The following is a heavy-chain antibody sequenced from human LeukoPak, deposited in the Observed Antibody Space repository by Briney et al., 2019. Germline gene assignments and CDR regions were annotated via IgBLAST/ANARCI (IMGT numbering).Heavy chain of an antibody. CDR1: GFTFSSYA. CDR2: ISGSGGST. D-gene: IGHD3-3*01. V-gene: IGHV3-23*01. Sequence: PGGSLRLSCAASGFTFSSYAMTWVRQAPGKGLEWVSSISGSGGSTYYADSVKGRFTISRDSSTNTLYLQMNSLRAEDTAVYYCAKDLGDLDFDYWGQGTLVTVSS. J-gene: IGHJ4*02. CDR3: AKDLGDLDFDY.